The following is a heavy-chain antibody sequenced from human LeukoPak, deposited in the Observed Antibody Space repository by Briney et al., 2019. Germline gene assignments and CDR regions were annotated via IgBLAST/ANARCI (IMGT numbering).Heavy chain of an antibody. V-gene: IGHV3-30-3*01. CDR3: ARDSGSYLTFDY. D-gene: IGHD1-26*01. J-gene: IGHJ4*02. CDR2: ISYDGSNK. CDR1: GFTFSSYA. Sequence: GGSLRLSCVASGFTFSSYAMHWVRQAPGKGLEWVALISYDGSNKYYADSVKGRFTISRDNSKNTLYLQMNSLRAEDTAVYYCARDSGSYLTFDYWGQGTLVTVSS.